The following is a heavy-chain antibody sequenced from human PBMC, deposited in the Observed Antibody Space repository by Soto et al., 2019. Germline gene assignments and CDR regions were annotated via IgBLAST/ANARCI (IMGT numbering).Heavy chain of an antibody. CDR1: GFTFSSYG. V-gene: IGHV3-30*18. Sequence: PGGSLRLSCAASGFTFSSYGMHWVRQAPGKGLEWVAVISYDGSNKYYADSVKGRFTISRDNSKNTLYLQMNSLRAEDTAVYYCAKGDYYDSSPLDYWGQGTLVTVSS. D-gene: IGHD3-22*01. J-gene: IGHJ4*02. CDR2: ISYDGSNK. CDR3: AKGDYYDSSPLDY.